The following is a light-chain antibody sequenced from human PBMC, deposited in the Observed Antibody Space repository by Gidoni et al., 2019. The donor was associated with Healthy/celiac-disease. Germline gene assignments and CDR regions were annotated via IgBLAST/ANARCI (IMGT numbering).Light chain of an antibody. J-gene: IGLJ2*01. CDR2: QDS. V-gene: IGLV3-1*01. CDR1: KLGDKF. Sequence: SYELTQPPSVSVSPGQTASITCSVDKLGDKFACWYQQKPGQSPVLVIYQDSKRPSGIPERFSGSNSGNTATLTISGTQAMDEADYYCQAWDSSTANVVFGGGTKLTVL. CDR3: QAWDSSTANVV.